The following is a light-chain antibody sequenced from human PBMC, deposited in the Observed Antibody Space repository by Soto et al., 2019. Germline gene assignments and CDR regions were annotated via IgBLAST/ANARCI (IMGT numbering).Light chain of an antibody. CDR1: QSILYSSNNKNY. CDR3: QQYYGPPHT. CDR2: WAS. V-gene: IGKV4-1*01. J-gene: IGKJ2*01. Sequence: DIVMTQSPDSLAGSLGERATINCKSSQSILYSSNNKNYLAWYQEKPGQPPKLLIYWASTRESGVPDRISGAGSGTDFTLTISSLQAEDAAVYYCQQYYGPPHTFGQGTKLEIK.